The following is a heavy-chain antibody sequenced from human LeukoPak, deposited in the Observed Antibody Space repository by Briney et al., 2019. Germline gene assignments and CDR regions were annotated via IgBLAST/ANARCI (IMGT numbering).Heavy chain of an antibody. CDR2: ISSSSSYM. CDR3: ARDRDVPAIGMDV. Sequence: PGGSLRLSWAASGFTFSSYTMNWVRQAPGKGLEWVSSISSSSSYMYYADSGKGRFTTSRDNAKNSLYLQMNSLRAEDTAVYYCARDRDVPAIGMDVWGQGTTVTVSS. J-gene: IGHJ6*02. V-gene: IGHV3-21*06. CDR1: GFTFSSYT.